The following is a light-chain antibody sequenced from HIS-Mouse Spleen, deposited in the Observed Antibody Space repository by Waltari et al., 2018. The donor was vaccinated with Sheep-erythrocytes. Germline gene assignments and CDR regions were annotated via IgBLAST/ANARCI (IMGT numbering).Light chain of an antibody. V-gene: IGLV3-10*01. CDR3: YSTDSSGNHSNWV. CDR1: ALPKKY. J-gene: IGLJ3*02. Sequence: SYELTQPPSVSVSPGQTARITCSGDALPKKYAYWYQQKSGQAPVLVLYEDSKRPSGIPARFSGSSSGTMATLTISGAQVEDEADYYCYSTDSSGNHSNWVFGGGTKLTVL. CDR2: EDS.